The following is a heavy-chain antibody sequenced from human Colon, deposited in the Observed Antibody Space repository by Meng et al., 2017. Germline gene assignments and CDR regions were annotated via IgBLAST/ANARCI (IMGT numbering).Heavy chain of an antibody. CDR1: GGSLSNSNW. J-gene: IGHJ4*02. V-gene: IGHV4-4*02. CDR2: IYHSGNT. CDR3: ASRGFSYGYVSF. Sequence: VVLEGSCPGLGNRSGHLCLTLAVSGGSLSNSNWWSWARQSTGKGLEWIGEIYHSGNTNYNPSLKSRVTISIDKSKNQFSLKVSSVTAADTAVYYCASRGFSYGYVSFWGQGTLVTVSS. D-gene: IGHD5-18*01.